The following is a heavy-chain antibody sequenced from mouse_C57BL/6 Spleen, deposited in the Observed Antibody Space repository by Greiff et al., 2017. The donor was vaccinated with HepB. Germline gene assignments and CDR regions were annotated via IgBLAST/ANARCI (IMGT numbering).Heavy chain of an antibody. V-gene: IGHV1-19*01. CDR2: INPNNGVT. CDR3: ARYYYGSSYDYAMDY. CDR1: GYTFTDYY. J-gene: IGHJ4*01. Sequence: VQLQQSGPVLVKPGASVKMSCKASGYTFTDYYMNWVKQSHGKSLEWIGVINPNNGVTSYNQKFKGKATLTVYKSSSTAYMELNSLTSEDSAVYFCARYYYGSSYDYAMDYWGQGTTVTVSS. D-gene: IGHD1-1*01.